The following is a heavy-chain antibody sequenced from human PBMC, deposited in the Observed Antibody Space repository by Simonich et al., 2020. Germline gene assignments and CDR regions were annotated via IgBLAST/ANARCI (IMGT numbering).Heavy chain of an antibody. CDR1: GFTFSSYA. D-gene: IGHD3-22*01. CDR3: AKDLGERITMIVVVIDAFDI. CDR2: ISGSGGST. J-gene: IGHJ3*02. Sequence: GGGLVQPGGSLRLSCAASGFTFSSYAMSWVRQAPGKGLEWVSAISGSGGSTYYAESVKGRFTISRDNSKNTLYLQMNSQRAEDTAVYYCAKDLGERITMIVVVIDAFDIWGQGTMVTVSS. V-gene: IGHV3-23*01.